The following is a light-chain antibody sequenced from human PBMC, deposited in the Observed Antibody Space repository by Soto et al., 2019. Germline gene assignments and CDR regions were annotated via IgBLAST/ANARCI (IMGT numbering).Light chain of an antibody. Sequence: QSVLTQPPSASGTPGQRVTISCSGSSSNIGSNYVYWYQQLPGTAPKLLIYRNNQRPSGVPDRFSGSKSGTSASLAISGLRSVDEADYYCAAWDDSLSGLYVFGTGTQLTVL. CDR2: RNN. CDR3: AAWDDSLSGLYV. V-gene: IGLV1-47*01. J-gene: IGLJ1*01. CDR1: SSNIGSNY.